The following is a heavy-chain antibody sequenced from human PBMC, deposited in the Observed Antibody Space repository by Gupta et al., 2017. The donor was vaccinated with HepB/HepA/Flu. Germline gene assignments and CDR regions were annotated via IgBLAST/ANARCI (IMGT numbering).Heavy chain of an antibody. CDR3: ARDILTGYSPTYYFDY. CDR2: ISYDGSNK. D-gene: IGHD3-9*01. V-gene: IGHV3-30-3*01. Sequence: QVQLVESGGGVVQPGRSLRLSCAASGFTFSSYAIHWVRQAPGKGLEWVAVISYDGSNKYYADSVKGRFTISRDNSKNTLYLQMNSLRAEDTAVYYCARDILTGYSPTYYFDYWGQGTLVTVSS. J-gene: IGHJ4*02. CDR1: GFTFSSYA.